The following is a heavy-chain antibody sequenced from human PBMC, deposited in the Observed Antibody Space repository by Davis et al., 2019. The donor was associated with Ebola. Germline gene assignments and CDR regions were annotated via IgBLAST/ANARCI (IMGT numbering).Heavy chain of an antibody. J-gene: IGHJ3*02. D-gene: IGHD1-26*01. V-gene: IGHV1-18*01. Sequence: ASVKVSCKASGYAFKNFAISWVRKAPGQGLEWMGWISVYNGNTAYAQLFQGRVTMTTDTSTGTAYMELRSLRSDDTAVYFCARTSIVGTSTTASDIWGQGTKVTVSS. CDR3: ARTSIVGTSTTASDI. CDR2: ISVYNGNT. CDR1: GYAFKNFA.